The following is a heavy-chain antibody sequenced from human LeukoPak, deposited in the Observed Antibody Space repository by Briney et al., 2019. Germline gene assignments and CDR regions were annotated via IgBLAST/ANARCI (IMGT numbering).Heavy chain of an antibody. J-gene: IGHJ4*02. CDR1: GGSISSGSYY. CDR3: ARARGGGSYRGYYFDY. D-gene: IGHD1-26*01. CDR2: IYTSGST. V-gene: IGHV4-61*02. Sequence: SQTLSLTCTVSGGSISSGSYYWSWIRQPAGKGLGWIGRIYTSGSTNYNPSLKSRVTISVDTSKNQFSLKLSSVTAADTAVYYCARARGGGSYRGYYFDYWGQGTLVTVSS.